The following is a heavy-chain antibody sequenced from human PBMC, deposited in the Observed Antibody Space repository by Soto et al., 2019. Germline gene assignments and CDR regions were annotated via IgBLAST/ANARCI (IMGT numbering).Heavy chain of an antibody. CDR1: GFTFSSYG. CDR2: ISYDGSNK. V-gene: IGHV3-30*18. J-gene: IGHJ6*02. CDR3: AKDRSMDV. Sequence: PGGSLRLSCAASGFTFSSYGMHWVRQAPGKGLEWVAVISYDGSNKYYADSVKGRFTISRDNSKNTLYLQMNSLRAEDTAVYYCAKDRSMDVWGQGTTVTAP.